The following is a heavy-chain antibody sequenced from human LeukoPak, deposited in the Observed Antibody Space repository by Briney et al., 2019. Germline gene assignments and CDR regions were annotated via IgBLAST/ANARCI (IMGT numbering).Heavy chain of an antibody. V-gene: IGHV3-48*03. J-gene: IGHJ4*02. CDR2: IGSSATTR. CDR1: GFTFSNYE. Sequence: GGSLRLSCAASGFTFSNYEMNWVRQAPGKGLERVSYIGSSATTRYYADSVKGRFTISRDNAQNSLYLQMNSLRAEDTAVYYCARLGTVAPPDYWGQGTLVTVSS. CDR3: ARLGTVAPPDY. D-gene: IGHD4-23*01.